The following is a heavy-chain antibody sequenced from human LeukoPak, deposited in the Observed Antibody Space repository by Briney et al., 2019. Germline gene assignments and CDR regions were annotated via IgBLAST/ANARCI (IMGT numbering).Heavy chain of an antibody. D-gene: IGHD2-15*01. CDR1: GGSISSSSYY. CDR2: IYYSGST. Sequence: SETLSLTCTVSGGSISSSSYYWGWIRQPPGKGLEWIGSIYYSGSTYYNPSLKSRVTISVDTSKNQFSLKLSSVTAADTAVYYCAGESYCSGGSCYGGKNAFDIWGQGTMVTVSS. J-gene: IGHJ3*02. CDR3: AGESYCSGGSCYGGKNAFDI. V-gene: IGHV4-39*07.